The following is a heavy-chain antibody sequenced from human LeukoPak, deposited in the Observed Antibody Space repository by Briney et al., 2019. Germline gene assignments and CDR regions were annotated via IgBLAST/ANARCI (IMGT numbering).Heavy chain of an antibody. J-gene: IGHJ6*02. D-gene: IGHD3-16*01. V-gene: IGHV3-53*01. CDR2: IHSDGRT. Sequence: GGSLRLSCEASGFTVSNSYMNWVRQAPGKGLEWVSVIHSDGRTFYADSVKGRFTISRDNAKNSLYLQMSNLRAGDTAVYCWARGGGLDVWGQGATVTVSS. CDR3: ARGGGLDV. CDR1: GFTVSNSY.